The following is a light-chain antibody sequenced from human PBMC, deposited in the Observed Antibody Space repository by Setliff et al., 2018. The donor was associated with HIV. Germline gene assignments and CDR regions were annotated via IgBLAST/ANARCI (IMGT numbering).Light chain of an antibody. Sequence: QSVLTQPPSVSAAAGQKVNISCSGSNSNVGNNFVSWYQQLPGTAPKLLIYDNTKRPSGIPDRFSGSKSGTSATLGIAGLQTGDEADYYCGTWDSSLSVVVFGGGTKVTVL. CDR1: NSNVGNNF. CDR2: DNT. CDR3: GTWDSSLSVVV. J-gene: IGLJ2*01. V-gene: IGLV1-51*01.